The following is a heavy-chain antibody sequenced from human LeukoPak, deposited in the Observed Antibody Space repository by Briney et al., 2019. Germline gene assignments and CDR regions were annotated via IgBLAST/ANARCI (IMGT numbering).Heavy chain of an antibody. CDR3: ARGDRSSWYSWGGGYYYGMDV. CDR2: ISAYNGNT. Sequence: ASVKVSCKASGYTFTSYGISWVRQAPGQGLEWMGWISAYNGNTNYAQKLQGRVTMTTDTSTSTAYMELSRLRSDDTAVYYCARGDRSSWYSWGGGYYYGMDVWGQGTTVTVSS. CDR1: GYTFTSYG. J-gene: IGHJ6*02. D-gene: IGHD6-13*01. V-gene: IGHV1-18*01.